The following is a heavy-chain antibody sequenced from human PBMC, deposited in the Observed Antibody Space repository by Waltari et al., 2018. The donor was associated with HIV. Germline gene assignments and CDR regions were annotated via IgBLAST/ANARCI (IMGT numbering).Heavy chain of an antibody. CDR3: SHHLYIAVAGINYGMDT. Sequence: QITLKASGPTLVKPTQTLTLTCTFPGFSLSTGGVGVGWIRQPPGKALEWLALIYWNDDKGYSPSLRSRLTITKDTSKNQVVLTMTNMDPVDTATYYCSHHLYIAVAGINYGMDTWGQGTTVTVSS. CDR1: GFSLSTGGVG. V-gene: IGHV2-5*01. CDR2: IYWNDDK. J-gene: IGHJ6*02. D-gene: IGHD6-19*01.